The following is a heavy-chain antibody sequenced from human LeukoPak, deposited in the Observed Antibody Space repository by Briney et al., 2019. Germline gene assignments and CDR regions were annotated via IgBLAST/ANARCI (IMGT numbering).Heavy chain of an antibody. CDR3: ATYCSSTSCYLASFDY. Sequence: GGSLRLSCAASGFTFSDYYMSWIRQAPGKGREWVSYISSSGSTIYYADSVKGRFTISRDNAKNSLYLQMNSLRAEDTAVYYCATYCSSTSCYLASFDYWGQGTLVTVSS. CDR1: GFTFSDYY. CDR2: ISSSGSTI. J-gene: IGHJ4*02. D-gene: IGHD2-2*01. V-gene: IGHV3-11*04.